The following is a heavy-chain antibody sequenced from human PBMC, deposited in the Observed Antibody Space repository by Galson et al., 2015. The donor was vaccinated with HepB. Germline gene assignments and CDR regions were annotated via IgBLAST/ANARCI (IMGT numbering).Heavy chain of an antibody. CDR3: ARGMTLYDTTGYRWADAFDI. V-gene: IGHV3-33*01. CDR1: RFTFSGSG. J-gene: IGHJ3*02. CDR2: IWYDGSNE. D-gene: IGHD3-22*01. Sequence: SLRLSCAASRFTFSGSGMHWVRQAPGKGLEWVAHIWYDGSNEQYADSVKGRFTISRDSSKNTLYLQMNSLRADDTAVYYCARGMTLYDTTGYRWADAFDIWGQGTMVIVSS.